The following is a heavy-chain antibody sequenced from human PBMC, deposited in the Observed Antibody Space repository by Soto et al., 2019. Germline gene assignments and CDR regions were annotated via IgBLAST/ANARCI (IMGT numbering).Heavy chain of an antibody. Sequence: QLQLQESGPGLVKPSENLSLSCPVSGGSISSNTYYWGWIRQPPGKGLEWIGSIYYRGSTYCKPSVKSRLTIFADTSEDQFSLKLRSVTAADTAVYFCARRCSTASCYTERAFDIWGQGRMVTVSS. V-gene: IGHV4-39*01. CDR2: IYYRGST. CDR1: GGSISSNTYY. CDR3: ARRCSTASCYTERAFDI. D-gene: IGHD2-2*02. J-gene: IGHJ3*02.